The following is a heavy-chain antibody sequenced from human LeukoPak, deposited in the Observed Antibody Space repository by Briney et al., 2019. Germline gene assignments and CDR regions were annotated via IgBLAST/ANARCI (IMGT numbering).Heavy chain of an antibody. Sequence: RGSLRLSCAASGFTFSRYWMHWVRQAPGKGLVWVSRITTEGTTTNYADSVKGRFTISRDNAKNTLYLQMNSLRAEDTAVYYCARDNNYGSDYWGQGTLVTVSS. V-gene: IGHV3-74*01. CDR1: GFTFSRYW. CDR3: ARDNNYGSDY. J-gene: IGHJ4*02. D-gene: IGHD3-10*01. CDR2: ITTEGTTT.